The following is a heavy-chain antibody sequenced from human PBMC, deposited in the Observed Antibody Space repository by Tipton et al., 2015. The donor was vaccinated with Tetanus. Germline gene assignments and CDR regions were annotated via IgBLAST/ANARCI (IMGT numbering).Heavy chain of an antibody. CDR3: ASSSRGYYDSSGYYGYFQH. V-gene: IGHV3-7*01. Sequence: GSLRLSCAASGFTFSSYWMTWVRQAPEKGLEWVANIKQDGSEKYYADSVKGRFTISRDNAKNSLFLQVNSLRAEDTAVYYCASSSRGYYDSSGYYGYFQHWGQGTLVTVS. CDR2: IKQDGSEK. J-gene: IGHJ1*01. CDR1: GFTFSSYW. D-gene: IGHD3-22*01.